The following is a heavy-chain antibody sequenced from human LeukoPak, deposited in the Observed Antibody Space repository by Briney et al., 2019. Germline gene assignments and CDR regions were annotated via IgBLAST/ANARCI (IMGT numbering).Heavy chain of an antibody. Sequence: GSLRLSFAASGFPFSSYAMYWVRPAPGKGLEWVSGIFGSGGSTHYADSVKGRFTISRDNSKNTVYLQMNSLRAEDTAVYYCAKTTTGYSSGRFPGWPVDYWGQGTLVTVSS. CDR3: AKTTTGYSSGRFPGWPVDY. CDR2: IFGSGGST. D-gene: IGHD6-19*01. J-gene: IGHJ4*02. CDR1: GFPFSSYA. V-gene: IGHV3-23*01.